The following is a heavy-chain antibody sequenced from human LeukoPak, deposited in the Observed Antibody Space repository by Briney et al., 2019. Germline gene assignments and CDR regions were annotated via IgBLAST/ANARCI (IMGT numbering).Heavy chain of an antibody. D-gene: IGHD1-26*01. CDR3: ARDTRSLIDY. J-gene: IGHJ4*02. CDR1: GFSFSTDS. V-gene: IGHV3-48*01. Sequence: GGSLRLSCAASGFSFSTDSMNWVRQVPGKGLEWISYISSNSASTYYADSVKGRFTISRDNAKNSLYLHMNSLRADDTAVYYCARDTRSLIDYWGQGTLVTVS. CDR2: ISSNSAST.